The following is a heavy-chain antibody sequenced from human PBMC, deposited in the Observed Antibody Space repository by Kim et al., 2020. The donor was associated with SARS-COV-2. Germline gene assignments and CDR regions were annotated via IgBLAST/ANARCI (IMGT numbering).Heavy chain of an antibody. CDR2: IYPGDSDT. J-gene: IGHJ6*02. CDR3: ARSYCSSTSCYGWMYYYYGMDV. CDR1: GYSFTSYW. Sequence: GESLKISCKGSGYSFTSYWIGWVRQMPGKGLEWMGIIYPGDSDTRYSPSFQGQVTISADKSISTAYLQWSSLKASDTAMYYCARSYCSSTSCYGWMYYYYGMDVWGQGTTVTVSS. D-gene: IGHD2-2*01. V-gene: IGHV5-51*01.